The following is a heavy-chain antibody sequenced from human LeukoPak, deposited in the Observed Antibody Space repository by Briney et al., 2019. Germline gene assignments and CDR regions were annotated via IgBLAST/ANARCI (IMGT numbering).Heavy chain of an antibody. CDR3: AKAPYDSSGYYYFDY. CDR1: GFTFSIYA. CDR2: ISGSGGST. V-gene: IGHV3-23*01. D-gene: IGHD3-22*01. Sequence: GGSLRLSCAASGFTFSIYAMSWVRQAPGKGLEWVSAISGSGGSTYYADSVKGRFTISRDNSKNTLYLQMNSLRAEDTAVYYCAKAPYDSSGYYYFDYWGRGTLVTVSS. J-gene: IGHJ4*02.